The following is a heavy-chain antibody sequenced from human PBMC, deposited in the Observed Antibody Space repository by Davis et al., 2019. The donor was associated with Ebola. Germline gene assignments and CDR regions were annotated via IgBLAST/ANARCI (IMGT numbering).Heavy chain of an antibody. CDR3: ARKLISRYYYYGMDV. D-gene: IGHD3-16*01. J-gene: IGHJ6*02. Sequence: GESLKISCAASGFTFSSYSMNWVRQAPGKGLEWVSYISSSSSTIYYADSVKGRFTISRDNAKNSLYLQMNSLRDEDTAVYYCARKLISRYYYYGMDVWGQGTTVTVSS. CDR1: GFTFSSYS. CDR2: ISSSSSTI. V-gene: IGHV3-48*02.